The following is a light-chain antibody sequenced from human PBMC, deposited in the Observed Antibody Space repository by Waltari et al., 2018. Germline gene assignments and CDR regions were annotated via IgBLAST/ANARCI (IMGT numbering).Light chain of an antibody. CDR3: QQYHNWPPWT. CDR2: DAS. J-gene: IGKJ1*01. Sequence: EIVMTQSPATLSVSPGDGATLSCRASQSVTTKLAWYQLKPGQAPRLLIYDASYRATGIPARFSGSGFGTEFTLTISSLQSEDFAVYYCQQYHNWPPWTFGRGTKVEIK. CDR1: QSVTTK. V-gene: IGKV3D-15*01.